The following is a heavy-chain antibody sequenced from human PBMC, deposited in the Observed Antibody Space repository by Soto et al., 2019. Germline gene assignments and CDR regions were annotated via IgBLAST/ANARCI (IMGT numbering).Heavy chain of an antibody. Sequence: ASETLSLTCAVYGGSFSGYYWSWIRQPPGKGLEWIGEINHSGSTNYNPSLKSRVTISVDTSKNQFSLKLSSVTAADTAVYYCSLVDTAMVTDYYYGMDVWGQGTTVTVSS. CDR3: SLVDTAMVTDYYYGMDV. D-gene: IGHD5-18*01. J-gene: IGHJ6*02. V-gene: IGHV4-34*01. CDR1: GGSFSGYY. CDR2: INHSGST.